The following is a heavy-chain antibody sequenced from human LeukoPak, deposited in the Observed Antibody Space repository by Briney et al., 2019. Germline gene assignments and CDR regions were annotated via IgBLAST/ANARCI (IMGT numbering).Heavy chain of an antibody. CDR1: GGTFSSYA. D-gene: IGHD1-20*01. V-gene: IGHV1-8*02. Sequence: ASVKVSCKASGGTFSSYAISWVRQAPGQGLEWMGWMNPNSGNTGYAQKFQGRVTMTRNTSISTAYMELSSLRSEDTAVYYCARGGYNWNSRWFDPWGQGTLVTVSS. CDR3: ARGGYNWNSRWFDP. J-gene: IGHJ5*02. CDR2: MNPNSGNT.